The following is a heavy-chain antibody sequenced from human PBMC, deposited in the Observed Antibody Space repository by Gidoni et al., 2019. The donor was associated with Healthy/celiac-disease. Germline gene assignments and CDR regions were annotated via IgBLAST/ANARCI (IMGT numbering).Heavy chain of an antibody. Sequence: QVQLVESGGGVVQPGRSLRLSCAASGFTFSSYCMPGGGQAPGKGLEGVAVRWDDGSNKDYADSVKGRFTISRDNSKNTLYLQMNSLRAEDTAVYYCARDLFDFWSGYHLYYYGMDVWGQGTTVTVSS. CDR1: GFTFSSYC. V-gene: IGHV3-33*01. CDR3: ARDLFDFWSGYHLYYYGMDV. J-gene: IGHJ6*02. D-gene: IGHD3-3*01. CDR2: RWDDGSNK.